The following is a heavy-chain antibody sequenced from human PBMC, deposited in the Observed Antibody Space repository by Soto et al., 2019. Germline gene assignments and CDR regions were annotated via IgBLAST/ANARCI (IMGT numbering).Heavy chain of an antibody. V-gene: IGHV4-59*01. CDR2: IYYSGST. J-gene: IGHJ6*02. CDR1: GGSISSYY. CDR3: ARTSGIHYYYYGMDV. Sequence: SETLSLTCTVSGGSISSYYWSWIRQPPGKGLEWIGYIYYSGSTNYNPSLKSRVTISVDTSKNQFSLKLSSVTAADTAVYYCARTSGIHYYYYGMDVWGQGTTVTVSS.